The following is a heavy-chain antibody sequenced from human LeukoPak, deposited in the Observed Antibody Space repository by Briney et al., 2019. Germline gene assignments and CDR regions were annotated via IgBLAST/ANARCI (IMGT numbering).Heavy chain of an antibody. CDR2: INPNSGGT. D-gene: IGHD6-13*01. V-gene: IGHV1-2*02. CDR3: ARFSSSWYRGYFQH. CDR1: GYTFTGYY. J-gene: IGHJ1*01. Sequence: GASVKVSCKASGYTFTGYYMHWVRQAPGQGLEWMGWINPNSGGTNYAQKFQGRVTMTRDTSISTAYMELSRLRSDDTAVYYCARFSSSWYRGYFQHWGQGTLVTVSS.